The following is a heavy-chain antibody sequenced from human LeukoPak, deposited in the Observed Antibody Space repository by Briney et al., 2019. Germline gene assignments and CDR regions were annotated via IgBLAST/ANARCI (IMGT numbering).Heavy chain of an antibody. V-gene: IGHV3-33*01. J-gene: IGHJ4*02. CDR1: GFTFSSNG. CDR3: ARLQGVSTFDY. CDR2: ITYDGSKK. D-gene: IGHD5/OR15-5a*01. Sequence: GGPLRLSCAASGFTFSSNGMQWVRQAPGRGLEGLAPITYDGSKKYYADSVKGRFTISRDNSENTLYLQLNSLRAEDTAIYYCARLQGVSTFDYWGQGPLVTVSS.